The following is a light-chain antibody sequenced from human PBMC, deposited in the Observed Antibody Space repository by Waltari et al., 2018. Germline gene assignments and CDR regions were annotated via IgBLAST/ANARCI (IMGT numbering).Light chain of an antibody. CDR2: DVS. J-gene: IGLJ2*01. CDR1: SSGVGAYNS. Sequence: QSALPQPASVSGSPGQASTISCTGTSSGVGAYNSVPWYQQHPGKAPKLMIFDVSNRPSGVSNRFSGSKSGNTASLTISGLQAEDEADYYCSSYISSSTLEVFGGGTSLTVL. CDR3: SSYISSSTLEV. V-gene: IGLV2-14*03.